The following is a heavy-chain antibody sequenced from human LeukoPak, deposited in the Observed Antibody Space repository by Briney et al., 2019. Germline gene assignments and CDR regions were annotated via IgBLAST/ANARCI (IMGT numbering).Heavy chain of an antibody. Sequence: GGPLRLSCAASGFSFSSYAMSWVRQAPGKGLEWVSAISGSGGSTYYADSVKGRFTISRDNSKNTLYLQMNSLRVEDTAVYYCAKGGGSGSYNFDYWGQGALATVSS. CDR3: AKGGGSGSYNFDY. CDR2: ISGSGGST. CDR1: GFSFSSYA. D-gene: IGHD1-26*01. V-gene: IGHV3-23*01. J-gene: IGHJ4*02.